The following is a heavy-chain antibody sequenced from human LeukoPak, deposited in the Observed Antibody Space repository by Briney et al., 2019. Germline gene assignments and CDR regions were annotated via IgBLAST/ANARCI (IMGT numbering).Heavy chain of an antibody. V-gene: IGHV4-30-4*01. CDR2: NYFNGRT. J-gene: IGHJ4*02. D-gene: IGHD3-16*01. Sequence: SSETLFLTCTVSGGSINSGEYYWSWIRQSPGKGLEWIGYNYFNGRTFYNPSLKSRVSMSVDTSRNLFSLRLSSVTAADTALYFCARDAPYAPPLDYWGQGTLVTVSS. CDR3: ARDAPYAPPLDY. CDR1: GGSINSGEYY.